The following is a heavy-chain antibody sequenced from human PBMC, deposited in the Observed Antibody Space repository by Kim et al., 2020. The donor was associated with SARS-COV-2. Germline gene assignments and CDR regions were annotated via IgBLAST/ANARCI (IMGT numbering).Heavy chain of an antibody. V-gene: IGHV3-72*01. CDR1: GFTFSDHY. J-gene: IGHJ6*03. Sequence: GGSLRLSCAASGFTFSDHYMDWVRQAPGKGLEWVGRTKNKANSNTTEYAASGKGRITIARDESKHSLYLQTNRAKTEDTAEYECALRRPLQYHYMDGSG. CDR2: TKNKANSNTT. CDR3: ALRRPLQYHYMDG.